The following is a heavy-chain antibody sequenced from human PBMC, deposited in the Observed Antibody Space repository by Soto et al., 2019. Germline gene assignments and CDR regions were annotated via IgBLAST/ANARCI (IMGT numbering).Heavy chain of an antibody. D-gene: IGHD3-10*01. CDR2: IYPGDSDT. CDR3: AGGGVRGVITRTRDYYGMDV. CDR1: GYSFTSYW. V-gene: IGHV5-51*01. Sequence: GESLKISCKGSGYSFTSYWIGWVRQMPGKGLEWMGIIYPGDSDTRYSPSFQGQVTISADKSISTAYLQWSSLKASDTAMYYCAGGGVRGVITRTRDYYGMDVWGQVITVTFSS. J-gene: IGHJ6*02.